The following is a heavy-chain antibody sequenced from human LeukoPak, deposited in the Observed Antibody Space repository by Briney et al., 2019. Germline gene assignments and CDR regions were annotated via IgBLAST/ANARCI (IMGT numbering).Heavy chain of an antibody. CDR2: IYTSGST. CDR1: GGSISSYY. V-gene: IGHV4-4*07. Sequence: PSETLSLTCTVSGGSISSYYWSWIRQPAGKGLEWIGRIYTSGSTNYNPSLKSRVTMSVDTSKNQFSLKLSSVTAADTAVYYCASTCSSTSCYPTYGFDYWGQGTLVTGSS. D-gene: IGHD2-2*01. J-gene: IGHJ4*02. CDR3: ASTCSSTSCYPTYGFDY.